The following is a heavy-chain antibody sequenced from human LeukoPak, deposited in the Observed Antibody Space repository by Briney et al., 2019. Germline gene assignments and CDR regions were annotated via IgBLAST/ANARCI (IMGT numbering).Heavy chain of an antibody. V-gene: IGHV1-69*05. D-gene: IGHD6-13*01. CDR1: GGTFSSYA. Sequence: ASVKVSCKASGGTFSSYAISWVRQAPGQGLEWMGGIIPIFGTANYAQKFQGRVTITTDESTSTAYMELSSLRSEDTAVYYCAREGYSSSWYKKGNYYYGMDVWGQGTTVTVSS. CDR2: IIPIFGTA. CDR3: AREGYSSSWYKKGNYYYGMDV. J-gene: IGHJ6*02.